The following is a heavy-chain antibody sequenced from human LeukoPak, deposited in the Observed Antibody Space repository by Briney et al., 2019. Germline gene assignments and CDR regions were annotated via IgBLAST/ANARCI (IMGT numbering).Heavy chain of an antibody. CDR2: IYSGGST. J-gene: IGHJ4*02. Sequence: GGSLRLSCAASGFTFTNYAMTWVRQAPGKGLEWVSVIYSGGSTYYADSVKGRFTISRDNSKNTLYLQMNSLRAEDTAVYYCASDSSGWYYFDYWGQGTLVTVSS. CDR1: GFTFTNYA. V-gene: IGHV3-66*01. CDR3: ASDSSGWYYFDY. D-gene: IGHD6-19*01.